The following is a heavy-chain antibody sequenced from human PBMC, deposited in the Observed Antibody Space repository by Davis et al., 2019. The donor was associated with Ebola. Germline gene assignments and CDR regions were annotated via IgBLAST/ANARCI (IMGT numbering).Heavy chain of an antibody. D-gene: IGHD2-15*01. J-gene: IGHJ5*02. CDR3: ARDRGYCSGGSCYLSWFDP. CDR2: IIPIFGTA. V-gene: IGHV1-69*06. Sequence: SVKVSCKASGYTFTSYGISWVRQAPGQGLEWMGGIIPIFGTANYAQKFQGRVTITADKSTSTAYMELSSLRSDDTAVYYCARDRGYCSGGSCYLSWFDPWGQGTLVTVSS. CDR1: GYTFTSYG.